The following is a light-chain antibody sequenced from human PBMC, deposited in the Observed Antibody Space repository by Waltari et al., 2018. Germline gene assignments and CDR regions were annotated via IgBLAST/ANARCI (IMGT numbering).Light chain of an antibody. Sequence: QLVLTQSPSASASLGASVKLTCTLSSGPSGNIIPSLQKQPEKGPRYLMKVNSDGSHTKGDEIPDRFSGSSSGAERYLTISSLQSEDEADYYCQTGGHGTWVFGGGTKLTVL. CDR3: QTGGHGTWV. J-gene: IGLJ3*02. V-gene: IGLV4-69*01. CDR2: VNSDGSH. CDR1: SGPSGNI.